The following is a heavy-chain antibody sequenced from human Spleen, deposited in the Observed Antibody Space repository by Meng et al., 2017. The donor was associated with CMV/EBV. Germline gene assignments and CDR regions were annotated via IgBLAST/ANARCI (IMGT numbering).Heavy chain of an antibody. V-gene: IGHV4-4*02. CDR1: GGSISSNNW. J-gene: IGHJ5*01. D-gene: IGHD1-7*01. CDR3: ARLTGTVYVHWFDS. CDR2: TYHSGST. Sequence: SETLSLTCAVSGGSISSNNWWTWVRQSPGKGLEWIGETYHSGSTNYNPSLKSRVTISVDKSRNEFSLKLNSVTAADTAVYYCARLTGTVYVHWFDSWGQGTLVTVSS.